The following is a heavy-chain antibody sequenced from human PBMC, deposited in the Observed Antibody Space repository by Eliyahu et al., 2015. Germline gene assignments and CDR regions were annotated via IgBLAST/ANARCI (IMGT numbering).Heavy chain of an antibody. J-gene: IGHJ4*02. CDR3: TTVSSTWFLLDY. D-gene: IGHD6-13*01. CDR1: GFTFTNAW. Sequence: EVQLVESGGGLVKPGGSLRLSCAASGFTFTNAWMSXVRQAPGKGLECIGRIKSETDGGTTDYAAPVKGRFTISRDDSKNTLYLQMDSLKTEDTAVYYCTTVSSTWFLLDYWGQGTLVTVSS. V-gene: IGHV3-15*01. CDR2: IKSETDGGTT.